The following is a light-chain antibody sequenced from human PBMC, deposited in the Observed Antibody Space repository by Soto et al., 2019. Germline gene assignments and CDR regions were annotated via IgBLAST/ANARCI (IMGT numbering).Light chain of an antibody. V-gene: IGKV1-33*01. CDR1: HDITSF. CDR3: QQCDYLPI. Sequence: DIQMTQSPSSLSASVGDRVTITCQASHDITSFLNWYQHKPGKAPNLLIYDASVLEAGIPSRLSGSGSGSDFTFTISRLQPQDGATCYCQQCDYLPIFGPGTTLD. J-gene: IGKJ3*01. CDR2: DAS.